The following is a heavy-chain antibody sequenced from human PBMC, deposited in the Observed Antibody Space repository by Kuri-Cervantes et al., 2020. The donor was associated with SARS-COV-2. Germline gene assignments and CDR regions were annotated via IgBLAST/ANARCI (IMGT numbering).Heavy chain of an antibody. CDR2: IYYSGST. CDR1: GGSISSYY. V-gene: IGHV4-59*01. J-gene: IGHJ3*02. CDR3: ARDWGYSYAEGAFDI. D-gene: IGHD5-18*01. Sequence: GSLRLSCTVSGGSISSYYWSWIPQPPGKGLEWIGYIYYSGSTNYNPSLKSRVTISVDTSKNQFSLKLSSVTAADTAVYYCARDWGYSYAEGAFDIWGQGTMVTVSS.